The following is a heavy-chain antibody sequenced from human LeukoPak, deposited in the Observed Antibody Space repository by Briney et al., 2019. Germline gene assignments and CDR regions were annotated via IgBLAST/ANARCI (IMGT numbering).Heavy chain of an antibody. D-gene: IGHD3-22*01. CDR3: ARDPDRYGPYYYGMDV. J-gene: IGHJ6*02. Sequence: GGSLRLSCAASGFSFSSYGMHWVRQAPGKGLEWVAVIWYDGSNKYYADSVKGRFTISRDNSKNTLYLQMNSPRADDTAVYYCARDPDRYGPYYYGMDVWGQGTTVTVSS. V-gene: IGHV3-33*01. CDR1: GFSFSSYG. CDR2: IWYDGSNK.